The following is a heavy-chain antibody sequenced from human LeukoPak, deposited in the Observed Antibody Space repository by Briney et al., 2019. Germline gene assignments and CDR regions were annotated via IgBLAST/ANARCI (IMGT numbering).Heavy chain of an antibody. V-gene: IGHV3-33*01. D-gene: IGHD3-10*01. J-gene: IGHJ6*02. CDR2: IWYDGSNK. CDR3: ARHLHYYGSGNYYYYFYGMDV. Sequence: GTSLRPSCAASGFTFSSYGMHWVRQAPGKGLEWVAVIWYDGSNKYYADSVKGRFTISRDNSKNTLYLQMNSLRADDTAVYYCARHLHYYGSGNYYYYFYGMDVWGQGTTVTVSS. CDR1: GFTFSSYG.